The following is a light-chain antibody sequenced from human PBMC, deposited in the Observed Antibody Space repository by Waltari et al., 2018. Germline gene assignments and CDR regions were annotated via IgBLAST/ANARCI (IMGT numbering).Light chain of an antibody. V-gene: IGKV1-5*03. CDR1: QSVSTW. CDR2: KAS. Sequence: DIQMTQSPSTLSASLGDRVTITCRASQSVSTWLAWFQQRPGKAPKLLISKASTLERGVPSRCSGTRSGTEFTLTISSLQPDDAATYYCQQYNTDRTFGQGTKVEIK. J-gene: IGKJ1*01. CDR3: QQYNTDRT.